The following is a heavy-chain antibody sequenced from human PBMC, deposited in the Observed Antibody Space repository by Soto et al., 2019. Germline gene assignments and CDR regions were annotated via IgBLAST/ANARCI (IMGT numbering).Heavy chain of an antibody. CDR2: IFSNDER. V-gene: IGHV2-26*01. J-gene: IGHJ4*02. Sequence: QGTLKESGPVLVKPTETLTLTCTVSGISLSNDRTGVSCIRQPPGKPLEWLAHIFSNDERSYSTSLKSRLTITKDTSKSQVVLTMTNVDPVDTATDYCAGILRNNHHPPDYWGQGTLVTVSS. CDR1: GISLSNDRTG. CDR3: AGILRNNHHPPDY.